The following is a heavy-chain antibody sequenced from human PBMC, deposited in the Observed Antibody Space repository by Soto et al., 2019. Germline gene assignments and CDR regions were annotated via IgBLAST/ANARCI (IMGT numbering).Heavy chain of an antibody. CDR3: AREDTAMVTGY. Sequence: ASVKVSCKASGYTFTSYYMHWVRQAPGQGLEWMGIINPSGGSTSYAQKFQGRVATTRDTSTSTVYMELSSLRSEDTAVYYCAREDTAMVTGYWGQGTLVTVSS. V-gene: IGHV1-46*01. J-gene: IGHJ4*02. CDR1: GYTFTSYY. D-gene: IGHD5-18*01. CDR2: INPSGGST.